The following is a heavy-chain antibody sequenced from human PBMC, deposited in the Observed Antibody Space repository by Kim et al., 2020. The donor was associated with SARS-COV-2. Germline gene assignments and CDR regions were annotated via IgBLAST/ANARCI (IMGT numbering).Heavy chain of an antibody. CDR3: ARVNTYDSSGYLASGAFDI. Sequence: GGSLRLSCAASGFTFSSYDMNWVRQAPGKGLEWVSYISSSGSSIYYADSVKGRFTISRDNAKNSLYLQMNSLRAEDTAVYYCARVNTYDSSGYLASGAFDIWGQGTIVTVSS. J-gene: IGHJ3*02. CDR1: GFTFSSYD. D-gene: IGHD3-22*01. V-gene: IGHV3-48*03. CDR2: ISSSGSSI.